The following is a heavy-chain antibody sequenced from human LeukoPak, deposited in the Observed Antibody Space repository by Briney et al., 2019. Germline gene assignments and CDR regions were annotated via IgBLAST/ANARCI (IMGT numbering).Heavy chain of an antibody. J-gene: IGHJ3*02. Sequence: GGSLRLSCAASGFTFSSYWMHWVRQAPGKGLVWVSRINTAGSSTYYADSVKGRFTISRDNAKNTLYLQMNSLRAEDTAVYYCARESYCSGGSCYSGRAFDIWGQGTMVTVSS. D-gene: IGHD2-15*01. V-gene: IGHV3-74*01. CDR2: INTAGSST. CDR1: GFTFSSYW. CDR3: ARESYCSGGSCYSGRAFDI.